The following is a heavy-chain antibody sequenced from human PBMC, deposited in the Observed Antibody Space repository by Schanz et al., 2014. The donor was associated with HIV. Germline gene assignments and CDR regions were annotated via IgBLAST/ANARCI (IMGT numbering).Heavy chain of an antibody. J-gene: IGHJ4*02. CDR2: IYYSGST. D-gene: IGHD3-3*01. CDR3: ARGQSFDFWSGYRVGYFDY. V-gene: IGHV4-59*13. Sequence: VQVVDSGGGLVKPGGSLRLSCVVSGFTFDSYTMNWVRQAPGKGLEWIGYIYYSGSTYYNPSLNSRLTISVDTSKNQFSLKLSSVTAADTAVYYCARGQSFDFWSGYRVGYFDYWGQGTLVTVSS. CDR1: GFTFDSYT.